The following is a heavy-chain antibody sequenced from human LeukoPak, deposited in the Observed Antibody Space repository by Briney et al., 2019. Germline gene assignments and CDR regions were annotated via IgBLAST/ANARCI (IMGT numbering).Heavy chain of an antibody. CDR2: IDGSNSYI. J-gene: IGHJ4*02. V-gene: IGHV3-21*01. D-gene: IGHD5-12*01. CDR3: ARDGGGYDNPLDY. Sequence: GGSLRLSCATSGFTFSNYNMNWVRQAPGKGLEWVSSIDGSNSYIYYADSVQGRFTISRDNAKNSLYLQMNSLRAEDTAVYYCARDGGGYDNPLDYWGQGTLVTVSS. CDR1: GFTFSNYN.